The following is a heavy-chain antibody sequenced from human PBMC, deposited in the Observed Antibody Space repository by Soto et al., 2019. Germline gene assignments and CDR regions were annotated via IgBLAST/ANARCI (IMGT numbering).Heavy chain of an antibody. D-gene: IGHD4-17*01. CDR2: ISAYNGNT. V-gene: IGHV1-18*01. J-gene: IGHJ5*02. CDR1: GYTFTSYG. Sequence: GASVKVSCKASGYTFTSYGISWVRQAPGQGLEWMGWISAYNGNTNYAQKLQGRVTMTTDTSTSTAYMELRSLRSDDTAVDYCARDRVDSHGDYVGWFDPWGQGTLVTVSS. CDR3: ARDRVDSHGDYVGWFDP.